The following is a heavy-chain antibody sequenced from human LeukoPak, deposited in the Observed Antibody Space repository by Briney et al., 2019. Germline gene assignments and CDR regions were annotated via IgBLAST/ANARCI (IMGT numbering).Heavy chain of an antibody. CDR3: ASVVVVAATQNYFDY. CDR1: GYTFTRYY. D-gene: IGHD2-15*01. Sequence: ASVKVSCKASGYTFTRYYMHWVRQAPGQGLEWMGWINPNSGGTNYAQKFQGRVTMTRDTSIRTAYMELSRLRSDDTAVYYCASVVVVAATQNYFDYWGQGTLVTVSS. V-gene: IGHV1-2*02. J-gene: IGHJ4*02. CDR2: INPNSGGT.